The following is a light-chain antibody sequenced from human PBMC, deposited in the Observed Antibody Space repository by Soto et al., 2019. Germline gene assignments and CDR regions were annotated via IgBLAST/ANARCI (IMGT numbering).Light chain of an antibody. J-gene: IGLJ1*01. CDR3: SLYTSENTYV. V-gene: IGLV2-18*01. CDR2: EAS. Sequence: QSALTQPPSVSGSPGQSVTISCTGTSTDFVSYNRVSWYQQPPGTAPKLIIYEASNRPSGVPDRFSGSKSGNTASLTISVLQAADEADYYCSLYTSENTYVFGTGTQLTVL. CDR1: STDFVSYNR.